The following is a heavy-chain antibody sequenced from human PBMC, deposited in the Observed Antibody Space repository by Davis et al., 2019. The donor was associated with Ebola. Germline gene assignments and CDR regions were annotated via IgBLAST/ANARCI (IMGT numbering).Heavy chain of an antibody. J-gene: IGHJ4*02. CDR1: GFTFSSYE. Sequence: GESLKISCAASGFTFSSYEMNWVRQAPGKGLEWVANIKQDGSEKYYVDSVKGRFTISRDNAKNSLYLQMNSLRAEDTAVYYCAREWRWLQLSWGQGTLVTVSS. CDR2: IKQDGSEK. V-gene: IGHV3-7*03. CDR3: AREWRWLQLS. D-gene: IGHD5-24*01.